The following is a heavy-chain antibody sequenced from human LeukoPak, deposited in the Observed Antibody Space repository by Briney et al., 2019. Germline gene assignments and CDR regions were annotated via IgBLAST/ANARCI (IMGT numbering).Heavy chain of an antibody. D-gene: IGHD3-22*01. CDR1: GVSISSNLW. CDR3: ARHMYYYDSSGYYYYYYMDV. Sequence: SSGTLSLTCSVSGVSISSNLWWTWVRQPRGKGLEWIAEIHHSGSINYNPSLKSRVTISVDTAKNHFSLKLSSLTASDTAVYYCARHMYYYDSSGYYYYYYMDVWGKGTTVTIS. CDR2: IHHSGSI. J-gene: IGHJ6*03. V-gene: IGHV4-4*02.